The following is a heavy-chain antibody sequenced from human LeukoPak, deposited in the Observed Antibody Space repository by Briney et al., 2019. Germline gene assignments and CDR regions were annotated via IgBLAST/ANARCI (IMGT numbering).Heavy chain of an antibody. CDR2: IYYSGST. J-gene: IGHJ5*02. V-gene: IGHV4-61*08. CDR1: GDSISSGDYY. D-gene: IGHD6-6*01. Sequence: SQTLSLTCTVSGDSISSGDYYWSWIRQPPGKGLEWIGYIYYSGSTNYNPSLKSRVTISVDTSKNQFSLKLSSVTAADTAVYYCARAKAARPNWFDPWGQGTLVTVSS. CDR3: ARAKAARPNWFDP.